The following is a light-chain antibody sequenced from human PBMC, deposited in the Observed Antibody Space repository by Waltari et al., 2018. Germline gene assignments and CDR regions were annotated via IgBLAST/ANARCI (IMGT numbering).Light chain of an antibody. CDR1: QSVLYSSNNKNY. CDR2: WAS. J-gene: IGKJ3*01. Sequence: DIVMTQSPDSLAVSLGERATINGKSSQSVLYSSNNKNYLAWYQQKAGQPPKVLIYWASTRESGVPDRFSGSGSGTDFTPTISSLQAEDVALYYCQQYYNTPFTFGPGTEVDIK. CDR3: QQYYNTPFT. V-gene: IGKV4-1*01.